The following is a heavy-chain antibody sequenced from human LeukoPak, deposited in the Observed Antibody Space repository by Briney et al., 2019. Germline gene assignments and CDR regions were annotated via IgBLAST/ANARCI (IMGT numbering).Heavy chain of an antibody. Sequence: PSETLSLTCAVYGGSFSGYYWSWIRQPPGKGLEWIGEINHSGSTNYTPSLKSRVTISVDTSKNQFSLKLSSVTAADTAVYYCARVVRRISRLERGSRLYYFDYWGQGTLVTVSS. J-gene: IGHJ4*02. CDR3: ARVVRRISRLERGSRLYYFDY. V-gene: IGHV4-34*01. CDR2: INHSGST. D-gene: IGHD1-26*01. CDR1: GGSFSGYY.